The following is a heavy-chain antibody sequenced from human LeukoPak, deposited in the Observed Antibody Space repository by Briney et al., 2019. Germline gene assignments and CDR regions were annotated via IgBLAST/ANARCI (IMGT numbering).Heavy chain of an antibody. CDR2: IYYSGST. D-gene: IGHD3-10*01. J-gene: IGHJ6*02. V-gene: IGHV4-39*01. CDR1: GGSISSSSYY. CDR3: ARDYGSGRANTAAPAYYYYGMDV. Sequence: SETLSLTCTVSGGSISSSSYYWGWIRQPPGKGLEWIGSIYYSGSTYYNPSLKSRVTISVDTSKNQFSLKLSSVTAADTAVYYCARDYGSGRANTAAPAYYYYGMDVWGQGTTVTVSS.